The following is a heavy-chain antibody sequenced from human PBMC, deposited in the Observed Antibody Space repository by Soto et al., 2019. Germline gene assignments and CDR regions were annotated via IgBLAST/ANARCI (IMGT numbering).Heavy chain of an antibody. Sequence: QMHLVESGGGVVQPGRSLRLSCAASGFTFSSYGMHWVRQAPGKGLEWGALISSDGSNEYYADSVQGRFTISRDNSKNKVYLQMNSLRAEDTALYFCAKSAGVVIAADILKGVYYYGMDVWGQGTTVTVSS. CDR3: AKSAGVVIAADILKGVYYYGMDV. CDR1: GFTFSSYG. CDR2: ISSDGSNE. V-gene: IGHV3-30*18. J-gene: IGHJ6*02. D-gene: IGHD6-13*01.